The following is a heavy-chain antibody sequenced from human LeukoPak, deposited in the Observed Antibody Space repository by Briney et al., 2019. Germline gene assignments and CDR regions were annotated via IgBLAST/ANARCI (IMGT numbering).Heavy chain of an antibody. J-gene: IGHJ4*02. CDR1: GGSISSSSYY. D-gene: IGHD6-13*01. V-gene: IGHV4-39*07. Sequence: SSETLSLTCTVPGGSISSSSYYWGWIRQPPGKGLEWIGSIYYSGSTYYNPSLKSRVTISVDTSKNQFSLKLSSVTAADTAVYYCARDGEGIAAAGRDYWGQGTLVTASS. CDR2: IYYSGST. CDR3: ARDGEGIAAAGRDY.